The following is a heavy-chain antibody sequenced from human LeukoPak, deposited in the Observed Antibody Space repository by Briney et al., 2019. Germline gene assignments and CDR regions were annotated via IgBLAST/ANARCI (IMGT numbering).Heavy chain of an antibody. CDR1: GFTFSSYW. V-gene: IGHV3-7*01. CDR2: VNQDGSGK. J-gene: IGHJ4*02. CDR3: TSANYGPAY. Sequence: GGSLRLSCAASGFTFSSYWMSWVRQAPGKGLEWVANVNQDGSGKYYVDSVKGRFTISKDNAKNSLYLQMNSLRAEDTAVYYCTSANYGPAYWGQGTLVTVSS. D-gene: IGHD5-24*01.